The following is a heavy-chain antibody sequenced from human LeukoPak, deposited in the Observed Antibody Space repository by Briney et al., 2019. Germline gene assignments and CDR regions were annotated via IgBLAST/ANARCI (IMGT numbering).Heavy chain of an antibody. Sequence: QAGGSLRLSCAASGFTFSSYGMHWVRQAPGKGLEWVAVIWNGGINKYYAESVKGRFIISRDNSKNTLYLQVNSLRVEDTAVYYCAKDSFDGSRWNYFDYWGQGTLVTVSS. CDR2: IWNGGINK. CDR3: AKDSFDGSRWNYFDY. D-gene: IGHD6-13*01. J-gene: IGHJ4*02. V-gene: IGHV3-30*02. CDR1: GFTFSSYG.